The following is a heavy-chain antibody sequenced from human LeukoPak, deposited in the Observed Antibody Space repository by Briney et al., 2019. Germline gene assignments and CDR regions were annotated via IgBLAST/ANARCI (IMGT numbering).Heavy chain of an antibody. CDR3: AELSITMIGGV. V-gene: IGHV3-30*18. J-gene: IGHJ6*04. D-gene: IGHD3-10*02. CDR2: ISYDGSDK. CDR1: RFTFSNYV. Sequence: GGSLRLSCAASRFTFSNYVMHWVRQAPGKGLEWVAVISYDGSDKYYADSVKGRFTISRDNSKNTLYLQMNSLRAEDTAVYYCAELSITMIGGVWGKGTTVTISS.